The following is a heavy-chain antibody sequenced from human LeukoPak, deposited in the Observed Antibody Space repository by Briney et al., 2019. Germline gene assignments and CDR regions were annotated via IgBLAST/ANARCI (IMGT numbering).Heavy chain of an antibody. CDR3: ARDGGYRGYDADC. V-gene: IGHV3-48*01. J-gene: IGHJ4*02. CDR2: ISDGGAM. D-gene: IGHD5-12*01. CDR1: GFTFSTYS. Sequence: GGSLRLSCAASGFTFSTYSMKWVRQAPGKGLEWVSYISDGGAMYYADSVRGRFTISRENAQNSLFLQMNSLRAEDTAVYYCARDGGYRGYDADCWGQGTLVTVSS.